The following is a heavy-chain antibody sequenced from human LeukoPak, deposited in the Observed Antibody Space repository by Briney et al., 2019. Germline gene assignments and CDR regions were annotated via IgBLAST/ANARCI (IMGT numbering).Heavy chain of an antibody. CDR2: INPSGGST. V-gene: IGHV1-46*01. CDR3: ARWGYSYGGDY. J-gene: IGHJ4*02. D-gene: IGHD5-18*01. CDR1: GYTFTGYY. Sequence: VASVKVSCKASGYTFTGYYVHWVRQAPGQGLEWMGIINPSGGSTSYAQKFQGRVTMTRDTSTSTVYMELSSLRSEDTAVYYCARWGYSYGGDYWGQGTLVTVSS.